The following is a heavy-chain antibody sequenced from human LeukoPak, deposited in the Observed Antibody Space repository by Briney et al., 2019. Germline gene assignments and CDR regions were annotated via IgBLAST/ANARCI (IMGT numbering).Heavy chain of an antibody. V-gene: IGHV4-39*01. Sequence: SETLSLTCTVSAGSISSSSHHWGWIRQSPGKGLEWIGSVYYGRATYYNPSLNSRVTIFVVTSKNQLSLQLNSVTAADTAVYYCVRHDGRSGGTMGALDSWGQGSLVTVSS. CDR3: VRHDGRSGGTMGALDS. J-gene: IGHJ4*02. D-gene: IGHD4-23*01. CDR1: AGSISSSSHH. CDR2: VYYGRAT.